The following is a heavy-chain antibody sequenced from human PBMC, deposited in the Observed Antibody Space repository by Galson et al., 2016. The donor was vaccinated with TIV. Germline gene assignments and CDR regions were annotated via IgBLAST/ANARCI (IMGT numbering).Heavy chain of an antibody. J-gene: IGHJ3*02. V-gene: IGHV4-30-4*08. Sequence: TLSLTCTVSGGSVSSYDYYWNWIRQPPGKGLEWIGYIYYSGNTYYSPSLKTRVTMSLDTSKNQFSLKLSSVTAADTAVYYCARGLYDGYYNNDAFDIWGQGTMVTVSS. CDR1: GGSVSSYDYY. CDR3: ARGLYDGYYNNDAFDI. D-gene: IGHD3-9*01. CDR2: IYYSGNT.